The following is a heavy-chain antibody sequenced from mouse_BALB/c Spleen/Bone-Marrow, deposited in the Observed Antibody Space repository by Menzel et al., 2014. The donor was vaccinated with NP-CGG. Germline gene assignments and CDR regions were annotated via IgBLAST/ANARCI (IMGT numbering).Heavy chain of an antibody. V-gene: IGHV1S127*01. CDR2: IDPSNSET. Sequence: LQESGPELVRPGTSVKMPCKASGYTFTSYWMHWVKQRPGQGLEWIGTIDPSNSETRLNQKFKDKATLNADKFSNTAYMQFSSLTSEDSAVYYCARRTLAMDYWGQGTSVTVSS. J-gene: IGHJ4*01. CDR1: GYTFTSYW. CDR3: ARRTLAMDY.